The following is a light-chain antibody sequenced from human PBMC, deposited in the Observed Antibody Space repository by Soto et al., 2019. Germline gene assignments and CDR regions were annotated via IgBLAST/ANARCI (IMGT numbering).Light chain of an antibody. Sequence: QAVVTQAPSLTVSPGGTATVTCASSTGAVTSGYYPTWFQQKPGQAPRALIYGTDKKHSWTPARFSGSLLGGKATLTLSGVQSEDEADYYCLLYSGTIRVFGGGTKLTVL. CDR1: TGAVTSGYY. CDR3: LLYSGTIRV. V-gene: IGLV7-43*01. CDR2: GTD. J-gene: IGLJ2*01.